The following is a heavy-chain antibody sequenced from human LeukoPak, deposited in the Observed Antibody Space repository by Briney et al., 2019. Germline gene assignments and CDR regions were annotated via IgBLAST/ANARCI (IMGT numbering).Heavy chain of an antibody. CDR3: ARESTYYYDSSGYYYSAFDI. CDR2: IKQDGSEK. J-gene: IGHJ3*02. CDR1: GFTFSSYW. V-gene: IGHV3-7*01. D-gene: IGHD3-22*01. Sequence: PGGSLRLSCAASGFTFSSYWMSWVRQAPGKGLEWVANIKQDGSEKYYVDSVKGRFTTSRDNAKNSLYLQMNSLRAEDTAVYYCARESTYYYDSSGYYYSAFDIWGQGTMVTVSS.